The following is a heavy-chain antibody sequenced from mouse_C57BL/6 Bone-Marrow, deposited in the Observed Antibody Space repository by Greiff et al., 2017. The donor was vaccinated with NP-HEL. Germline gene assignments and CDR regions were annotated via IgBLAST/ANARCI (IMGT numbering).Heavy chain of an antibody. CDR1: GFTFSDFY. D-gene: IGHD1-1*01. CDR2: SRNKANDYTT. V-gene: IGHV7-1*01. CDR3: ARDGTTD. J-gene: IGHJ3*01. Sequence: EVKLVESGGGLVQSGRSLRLSCATSGFTFSDFYMEWVRQAPGKGLEWIAASRNKANDYTTEYSASVKGRFIVSRDTSQSILYLQMNALRAEDTAIYYCARDGTTDWGQGTLVTVSA.